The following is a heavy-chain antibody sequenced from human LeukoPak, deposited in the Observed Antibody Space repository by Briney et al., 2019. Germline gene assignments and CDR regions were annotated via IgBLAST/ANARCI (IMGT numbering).Heavy chain of an antibody. CDR3: ARPMVRGYNYYYMDV. CDR1: GGSFSGYY. V-gene: IGHV4-34*01. D-gene: IGHD3-10*01. CDR2: INHSGST. J-gene: IGHJ6*03. Sequence: SEALSLTCAVYGGSFSGYYWSWIRQPPGKGLEWIGEINHSGSTNYNPSLKSRVTISVDTSKNQFSLELSSVTAADTAVYYCARPMVRGYNYYYMDVWGKGTTVTVSS.